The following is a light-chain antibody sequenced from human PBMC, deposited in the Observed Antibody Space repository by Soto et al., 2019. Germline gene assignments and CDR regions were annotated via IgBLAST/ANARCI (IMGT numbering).Light chain of an antibody. Sequence: EILMTQSPATLSVSPGDRATLSCRASQSVSTNLAWYQQRPGQAPRLLIYGASTRATGIPARFSGSGSGTEFTISNSNLQSDDFAVYYCQQYTNRPAWTFGQGTKVDLK. CDR3: QQYTNRPAWT. J-gene: IGKJ1*01. CDR2: GAS. V-gene: IGKV3-15*01. CDR1: QSVSTN.